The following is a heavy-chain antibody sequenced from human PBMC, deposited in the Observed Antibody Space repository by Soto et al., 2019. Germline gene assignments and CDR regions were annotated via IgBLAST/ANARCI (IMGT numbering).Heavy chain of an antibody. D-gene: IGHD3-3*01. CDR2: INPSGGST. J-gene: IGHJ6*03. Sequence: ASVKVSCKASGYTFTSYYMHWVRQAPGKGLEWMGIINPSGGSTSYAQKFQGRVTMTRDTSTSTVYMELSSLRSEDTAVYYCARDKSVLRFLEWLQLDYYYYYMDVWGKGTTVTVS. V-gene: IGHV1-46*03. CDR1: GYTFTSYY. CDR3: ARDKSVLRFLEWLQLDYYYYYMDV.